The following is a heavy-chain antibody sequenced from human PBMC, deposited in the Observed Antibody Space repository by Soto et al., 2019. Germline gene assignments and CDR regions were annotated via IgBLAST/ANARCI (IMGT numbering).Heavy chain of an antibody. CDR3: ARGLFTAVAGTRWFDP. D-gene: IGHD6-19*01. V-gene: IGHV4-34*01. CDR1: GGSFSGYY. J-gene: IGHJ5*02. Sequence: QVQLQQWGAGLLKPSETLSLTCAVYGGSFSGYYWSWIRQPPGKGLEWIGEINHSGSTNYNPSLKSRVTISVDTSKNQFSLKLSSVIAADTAVYYCARGLFTAVAGTRWFDPWGQGTLVTVSS. CDR2: INHSGST.